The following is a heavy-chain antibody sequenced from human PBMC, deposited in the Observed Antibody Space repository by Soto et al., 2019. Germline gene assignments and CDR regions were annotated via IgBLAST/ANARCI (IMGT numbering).Heavy chain of an antibody. J-gene: IGHJ4*02. Sequence: QVQLVESGGGVVQPGRSLRLSCAASGFTFSSYGMHWVRQAPGQGLEWVAVISYDGSNKYYADSVKGRFTSSRDNSKNTLYMHMNSLRAEDTAVYYGAKDVEMAHNGSYWGQGTLVTVSS. D-gene: IGHD1-1*01. CDR1: GFTFSSYG. V-gene: IGHV3-30*18. CDR3: AKDVEMAHNGSY. CDR2: ISYDGSNK.